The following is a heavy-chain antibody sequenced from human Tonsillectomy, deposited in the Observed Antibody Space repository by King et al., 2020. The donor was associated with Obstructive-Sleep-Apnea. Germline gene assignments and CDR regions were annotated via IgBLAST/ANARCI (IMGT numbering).Heavy chain of an antibody. V-gene: IGHV3-23*04. CDR1: GFTFSSYA. D-gene: IGHD6-6*01. CDR2: ISGSGGRT. Sequence: QLVQSGGGLVQPGGSLRLSCAASGFTFSSYAMSWVRQAPGKGLEWVSGISGSGGRTYFADSVKGRFTISRDNSKNTLYLLMNSLRAEDTAVYYCAKDGAAARIDWYFDLWGRGTLVTVSS. J-gene: IGHJ2*01. CDR3: AKDGAAARIDWYFDL.